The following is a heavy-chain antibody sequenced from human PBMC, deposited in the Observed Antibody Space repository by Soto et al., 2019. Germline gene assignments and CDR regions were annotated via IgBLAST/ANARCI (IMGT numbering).Heavy chain of an antibody. CDR1: GYTFTGYY. CDR3: ARGGSLWFGELSAYYYGMDV. V-gene: IGHV1-2*04. Sequence: ASVEVSCKASGYTFTGYYRHWVRQATEQGLEWMGWINPNSGGTNYAQKFQGWVTMTRDTSISTAYMELSRLRSDDTAVYYCARGGSLWFGELSAYYYGMDVWGQGTTVTVSS. D-gene: IGHD3-10*01. J-gene: IGHJ6*02. CDR2: INPNSGGT.